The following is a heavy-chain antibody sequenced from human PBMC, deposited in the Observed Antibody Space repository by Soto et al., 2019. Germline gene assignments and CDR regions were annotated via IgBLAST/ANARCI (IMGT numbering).Heavy chain of an antibody. V-gene: IGHV3-23*01. D-gene: IGHD4-17*01. CDR2: ISGSGGST. CDR1: GFTFSSYA. CDR3: AKDSLYGDYSNGWFDP. J-gene: IGHJ5*02. Sequence: GGSLRLSCAASGFTFSSYAMSWVRQAPGKGLEWVSAISGSGGSTYYADSVKGRFTISRDNSKNTLYLQMNSLRAEDTAVYYCAKDSLYGDYSNGWFDPWGQGTLVTVSS.